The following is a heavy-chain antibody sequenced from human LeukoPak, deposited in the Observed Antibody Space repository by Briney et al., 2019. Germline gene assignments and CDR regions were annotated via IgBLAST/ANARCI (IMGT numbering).Heavy chain of an antibody. CDR3: AGDHQDYGANSALWY. CDR2: IQTSGST. J-gene: IGHJ4*02. CDR1: GVSISRYY. V-gene: IGHV4-4*07. Sequence: SETLSLTCTVSGVSISRYYWSWIRQPAGKGLEWIGRIQTSGSTNYNPSLKSRIIMSVDTSKNQFSLKLTSVTAADTAVYYCAGDHQDYGANSALWYWGQGTLVTVSS. D-gene: IGHD4-23*01.